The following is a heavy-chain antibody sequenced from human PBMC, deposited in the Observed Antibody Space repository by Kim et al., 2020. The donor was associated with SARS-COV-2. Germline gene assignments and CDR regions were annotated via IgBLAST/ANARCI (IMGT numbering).Heavy chain of an antibody. V-gene: IGHV4-39*01. CDR2: IYYSGST. CDR3: ARQTDRAMVGGVIIDY. J-gene: IGHJ4*02. CDR1: GGSISSSSYY. Sequence: SETLYLTCTVSGGSISSSSYYWGWIRQPPGKGLEWIGSIYYSGSTYYNPSLKSRVTISVDTSKNQFSLKLSSVTASDTAVYYCARQTDRAMVGGVIIDYWGQGTLVTVSS. D-gene: IGHD3-10*01.